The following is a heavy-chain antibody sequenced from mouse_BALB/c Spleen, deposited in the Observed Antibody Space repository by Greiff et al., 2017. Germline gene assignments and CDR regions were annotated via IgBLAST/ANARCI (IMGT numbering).Heavy chain of an antibody. CDR1: GFTFSSYA. Sequence: EVQLVESGGGLVKPGGSLKLSCAASGFTFSSYAMSWVRQTPEKRLEWVASISSGGSTYYPDSVKGRFTISRDNARNILYLQMSSLRSEDTAMYYCAREGGSSYAMDYWGQGTSVTVSS. CDR3: AREGGSSYAMDY. CDR2: ISSGGST. V-gene: IGHV5-6-5*01. J-gene: IGHJ4*01. D-gene: IGHD1-1*01.